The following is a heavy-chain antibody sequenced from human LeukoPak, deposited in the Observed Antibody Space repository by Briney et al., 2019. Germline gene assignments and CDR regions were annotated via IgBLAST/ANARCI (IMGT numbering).Heavy chain of an antibody. CDR3: AKLRGYPDDAFDI. CDR1: GSTFTSYW. CDR2: IYPGDSDT. J-gene: IGHJ3*02. V-gene: IGHV5-51*01. Sequence: GESLQISCQGSGSTFTSYWIGWVRQVPGKGLEWMGIIYPGDSDTRYSPSFQGQVTISADKSISTAYLQWSSLKASDTAMYYCAKLRGYPDDAFDIWGHETMVTVSS. D-gene: IGHD4-23*01.